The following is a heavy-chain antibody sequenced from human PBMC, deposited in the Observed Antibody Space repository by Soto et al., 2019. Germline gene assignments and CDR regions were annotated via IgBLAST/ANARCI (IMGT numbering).Heavy chain of an antibody. D-gene: IGHD6-13*01. Sequence: PSETLSLTCTVSGGSISSSSYYWGWIRQPPGKGLEWIGSIYYSGSTYYNPSLKSRVTISVDTSKNQFSLKLSSVTAADTAVYYCAAGADSSSWYVWFDPWGQGTLVTVS. V-gene: IGHV4-39*01. CDR3: AAGADSSSWYVWFDP. J-gene: IGHJ5*02. CDR2: IYYSGST. CDR1: GGSISSSSYY.